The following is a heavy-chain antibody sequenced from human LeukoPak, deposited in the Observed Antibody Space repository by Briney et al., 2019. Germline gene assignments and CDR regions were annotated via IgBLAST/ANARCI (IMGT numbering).Heavy chain of an antibody. CDR1: GYTFTSYH. V-gene: IGHV1-46*01. Sequence: ASVKVSCKASGYTFTSYHIRWVRQAPGQGLEWMGIINPSGGSTSYAQKFQGRVTMTRDMSTSTVYMELSSLRSEDTAVYYCAREAPGYCSGGSCYSQRFFDYWGQGTLVTVSS. D-gene: IGHD2-15*01. CDR2: INPSGGST. CDR3: AREAPGYCSGGSCYSQRFFDY. J-gene: IGHJ4*02.